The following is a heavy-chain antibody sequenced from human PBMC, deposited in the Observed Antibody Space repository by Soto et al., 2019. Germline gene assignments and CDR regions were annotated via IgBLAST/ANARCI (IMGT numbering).Heavy chain of an antibody. V-gene: IGHV4-34*01. CDR3: ARGLNVLLWFGETLYGMDV. D-gene: IGHD3-10*01. Sequence: SETLSLTCAVYGGSFSCYYWSWIRRPPGKGLEWIGEINHSGSTNYDPSLKSRVTISVDTSKNQFSLKLSSVTAADTAVYYCARGLNVLLWFGETLYGMDVWGQGTTVTVSS. CDR1: GGSFSCYY. CDR2: INHSGST. J-gene: IGHJ6*02.